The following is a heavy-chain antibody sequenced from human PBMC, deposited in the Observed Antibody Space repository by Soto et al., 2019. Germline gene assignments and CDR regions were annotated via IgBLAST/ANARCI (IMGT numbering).Heavy chain of an antibody. CDR1: GGTFSSYA. CDR2: IIPIFGTA. Sequence: QVQLVQSGAEVKKPGSSVKVSCKASGGTFSSYAISWVRQAPGQGLEWMGGIIPIFGTANYAQKFQGRLTINADDSTSTAYMELSSLRSEDTAVYYCASQVGCSGGSCYSRDTYNWFDPWGQGTLVTVSS. CDR3: ASQVGCSGGSCYSRDTYNWFDP. J-gene: IGHJ5*02. D-gene: IGHD2-15*01. V-gene: IGHV1-69*12.